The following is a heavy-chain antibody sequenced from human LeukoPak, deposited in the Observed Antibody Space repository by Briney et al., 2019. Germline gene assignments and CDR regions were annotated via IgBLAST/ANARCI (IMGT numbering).Heavy chain of an antibody. CDR2: ISAYNGNT. CDR3: ARGLADYYGSGSHFDY. CDR1: GYTFTSYG. J-gene: IGHJ4*02. Sequence: ASVKVSCKASGYTFTSYGISWVRRAPGQGLEWMGWISAYNGNTNYAQKLQGRVTMTTDTSTSTAYMELRSLRSDDTAVYYCARGLADYYGSGSHFDYWGQGTLVTVSS. V-gene: IGHV1-18*01. D-gene: IGHD3-10*01.